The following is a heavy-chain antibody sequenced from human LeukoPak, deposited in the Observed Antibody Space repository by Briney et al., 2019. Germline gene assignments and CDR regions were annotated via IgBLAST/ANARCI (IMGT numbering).Heavy chain of an antibody. V-gene: IGHV1-8*01. CDR2: MNPNSGNT. Sequence: ASVKVSCKASGYTFTSYDFNWVRQATGQGLEWMGWMNPNSGNTGYAQKFQGRVTMTRNTSISTAYMELSSLRSEDTAVYYCARVNSRTNWFDPWGQGTLVTVSS. CDR1: GYTFTSYD. CDR3: ARVNSRTNWFDP. J-gene: IGHJ5*02.